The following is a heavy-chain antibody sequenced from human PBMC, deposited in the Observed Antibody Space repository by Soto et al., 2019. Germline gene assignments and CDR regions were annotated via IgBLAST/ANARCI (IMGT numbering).Heavy chain of an antibody. D-gene: IGHD1-1*01. J-gene: IGHJ4*02. Sequence: QVQVVQSGAEVKKPGSSVKVSCKASGGTFSDYAISWVRQAPGHGLEWVGGIIPLTETPVYAQTVQGRLTITADEVTSAAHMELSSLRSDDTAVYFCAIGTRNRWTWDFGGQGTLVTVSS. CDR3: AIGTRNRWTWDF. CDR1: GGTFSDYA. V-gene: IGHV1-69*01. CDR2: IIPLTETP.